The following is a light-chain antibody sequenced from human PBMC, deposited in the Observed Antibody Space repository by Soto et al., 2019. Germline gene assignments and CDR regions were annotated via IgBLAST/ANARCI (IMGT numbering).Light chain of an antibody. Sequence: EIVMTQSPATLSLSPGETATLSCRASQSVSYNLAWYQQKPGQGPRLLIYGAFTRTTGITARFSGSGSGTDVSLTISSMQAEDVAVYYCQQYKNWPPLTFGGGTKVEIK. V-gene: IGKV3-15*01. CDR1: QSVSYN. CDR3: QQYKNWPPLT. CDR2: GAF. J-gene: IGKJ4*02.